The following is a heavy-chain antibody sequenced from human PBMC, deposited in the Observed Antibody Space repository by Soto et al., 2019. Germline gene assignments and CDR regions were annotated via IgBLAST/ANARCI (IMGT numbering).Heavy chain of an antibody. CDR3: VRQQYDFLVEP. Sequence: GGSLRLSCAASVFSFSTYNMNLVRQGPGKGLECVSSIDASSTHIYYADSVKGRFTISRYNGKSSLYLQMDSVRAEDTALYYCVRQQYDFLVEPWGQGSTVTVSS. V-gene: IGHV3-21*01. J-gene: IGHJ5*02. D-gene: IGHD2-15*01. CDR1: VFSFSTYN. CDR2: IDASSTHI.